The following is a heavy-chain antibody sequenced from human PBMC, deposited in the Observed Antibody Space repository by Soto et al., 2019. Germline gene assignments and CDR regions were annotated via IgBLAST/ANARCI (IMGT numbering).Heavy chain of an antibody. CDR3: ARVRAPGGYYYGPFDY. J-gene: IGHJ4*02. Sequence: LRLSCAASGFTFSSYAMHWVRQAPGKGLEWVAVISYDGSNKYYADSVKGRFTISRDNSKNTLYLQMNSLRAEDTAVYYCARVRAPGGYYYGPFDYWGQGTLVTVSS. D-gene: IGHD3-22*01. CDR1: GFTFSSYA. V-gene: IGHV3-30-3*01. CDR2: ISYDGSNK.